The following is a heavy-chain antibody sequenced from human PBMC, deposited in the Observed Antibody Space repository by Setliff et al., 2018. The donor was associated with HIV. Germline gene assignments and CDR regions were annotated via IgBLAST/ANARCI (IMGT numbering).Heavy chain of an antibody. CDR1: GGSISSSSYY. J-gene: IGHJ4*02. D-gene: IGHD6-13*01. CDR2: VYYSGTT. Sequence: SETLSLTCTVSGGSISSSSYYWGWIRQPPGKGLEWIGSVYYSGTTYYNPSLESRVTISVDTSKNQFSLKLSSVTAADTAVYYCARGSSSWYIYFDYWGQGTLVTVSS. V-gene: IGHV4-39*07. CDR3: ARGSSSWYIYFDY.